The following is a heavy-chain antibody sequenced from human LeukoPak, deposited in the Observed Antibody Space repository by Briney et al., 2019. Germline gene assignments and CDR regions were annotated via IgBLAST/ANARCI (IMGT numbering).Heavy chain of an antibody. V-gene: IGHV4-34*01. CDR3: AREGDYGDSFDY. Sequence: SETLSLTCAVYGGSFSGYYWSWIRQPPGKELEWIGEINHSGSTNYNPSLKSRVTISVDTSKNQFSLKLSSVTAADTAVYYCAREGDYGDSFDYWGQGTLVTVSS. CDR2: INHSGST. J-gene: IGHJ4*02. CDR1: GGSFSGYY. D-gene: IGHD4-17*01.